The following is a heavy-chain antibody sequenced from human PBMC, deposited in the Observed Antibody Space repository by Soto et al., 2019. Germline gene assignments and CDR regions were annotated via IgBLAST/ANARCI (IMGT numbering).Heavy chain of an antibody. Sequence: QVQLQESGPGLVKPSQTLSLTCTVSGGSISSGGYYWSWIRQHPGKGLEWIGYIYYSGSTYYNPSLKSRVTISVDTSKSQVSLKLSSGTAADTAVYYCARGSVRIAAADGWFDPWGQGTLVTVSS. V-gene: IGHV4-31*03. J-gene: IGHJ5*02. D-gene: IGHD6-13*01. CDR2: IYYSGST. CDR1: GGSISSGGYY. CDR3: ARGSVRIAAADGWFDP.